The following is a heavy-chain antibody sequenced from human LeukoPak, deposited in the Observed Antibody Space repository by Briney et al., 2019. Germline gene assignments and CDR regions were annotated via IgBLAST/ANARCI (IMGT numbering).Heavy chain of an antibody. D-gene: IGHD1-26*01. V-gene: IGHV3-66*01. CDR1: GFTFSSYA. Sequence: GGSLRLSCAASGFTFSSYAMSWVRQAPGKGLEWVSVIYSDHSTYYAASVKGRFTISRDNAKNSLYLQMNSLRAEDTAVYYCASPQGVVGYYYYMDVWGKGTTVTVSS. CDR3: ASPQGVVGYYYYMDV. CDR2: IYSDHST. J-gene: IGHJ6*03.